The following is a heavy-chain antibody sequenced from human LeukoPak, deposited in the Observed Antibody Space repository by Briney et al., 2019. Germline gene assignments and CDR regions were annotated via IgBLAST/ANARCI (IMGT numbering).Heavy chain of an antibody. CDR2: IYTSGST. D-gene: IGHD5-18*01. V-gene: IGHV4-61*02. CDR3: ARESHTAMVRTLFDP. J-gene: IGHJ5*02. CDR1: GGSISSGSYS. Sequence: SETLSLTCTVSGGSISSGSYSWNWIRQPAGKGLEWIGRIYTSGSTNYNPSLKSRVTMSVDTSKNQFSLKLSSVTAADTAVYYCARESHTAMVRTLFDPWGQGTLVTVSS.